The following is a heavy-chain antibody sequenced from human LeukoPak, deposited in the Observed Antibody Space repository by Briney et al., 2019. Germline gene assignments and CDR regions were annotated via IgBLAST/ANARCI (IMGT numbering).Heavy chain of an antibody. CDR2: ISGSGSSI. J-gene: IGHJ4*02. Sequence: GGSLRLSCAASGFTFSNYEMNWVRQAPGRGLEWVSYISGSGSSIYYADSVKGRFTISRDNAKNSLYLQMNSLRAEDTAVYYCARGYPQERTMIVVVIPYFDSWGRGTLVTVSS. V-gene: IGHV3-48*03. CDR3: ARGYPQERTMIVVVIPYFDS. D-gene: IGHD3-22*01. CDR1: GFTFSNYE.